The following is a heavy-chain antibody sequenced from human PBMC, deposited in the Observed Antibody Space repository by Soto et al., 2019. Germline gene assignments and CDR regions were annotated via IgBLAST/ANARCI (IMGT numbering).Heavy chain of an antibody. Sequence: GGSLRLSCTASGFDFSRSEMNWFRQAPGKGLEWVAYITGSGGVMFHADSVKGRFSISRDNAKNSLFLEMSDLTADDTGVYYCAKVAPFILGSPFWGQGTLVTVSS. D-gene: IGHD2-21*01. CDR1: GFDFSRSE. CDR2: ITGSGGVM. CDR3: AKVAPFILGSPF. V-gene: IGHV3-48*03. J-gene: IGHJ4*02.